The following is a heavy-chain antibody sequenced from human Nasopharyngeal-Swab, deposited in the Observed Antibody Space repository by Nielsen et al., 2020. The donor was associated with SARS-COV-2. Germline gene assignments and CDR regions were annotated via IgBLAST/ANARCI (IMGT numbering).Heavy chain of an antibody. CDR2: IGTAGDT. D-gene: IGHD5-18*01. CDR1: GFTFSNYD. Sequence: GESLKISCAASGFTFSNYDMHWVRQVTGKGLEWVSAIGTAGDTYYSGSVKGRFTISRENAKNSVYLQMNSLRAGDTAVYYCAREWRGYSYGYYFDYWGQGTLVTVSS. J-gene: IGHJ4*02. CDR3: AREWRGYSYGYYFDY. V-gene: IGHV3-13*01.